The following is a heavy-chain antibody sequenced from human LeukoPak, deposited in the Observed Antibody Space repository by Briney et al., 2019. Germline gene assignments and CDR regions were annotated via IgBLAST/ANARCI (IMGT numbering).Heavy chain of an antibody. CDR3: AKDPYRAWSGHVDY. CDR1: GFTFRNFA. J-gene: IGHJ4*02. CDR2: ISGSGGTT. Sequence: GGSLRLSCATSGFTFRNFAVSWVRQAPGKGLEWVSSISGSGGTTYYADSVKGRFTITRDNSKNTLYLQMNGLRAEDSAVDYSAKDPYRAWSGHVDYWGQGTLVTVSS. V-gene: IGHV3-23*01. D-gene: IGHD5-12*01.